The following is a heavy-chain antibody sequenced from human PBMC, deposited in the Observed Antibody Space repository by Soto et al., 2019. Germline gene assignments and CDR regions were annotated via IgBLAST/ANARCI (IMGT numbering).Heavy chain of an antibody. CDR2: IYSGGAT. J-gene: IGHJ4*02. V-gene: IGHV3-66*01. CDR3: ARDGTYNWV. Sequence: EVQLVESGGGLVQPGGSLRLSCAASGFTVSNYYMRWVRQAPGKGLEWVSLIYSGGATYYADPVKGRFTISRDNSKNTLYLKMNSMRAGDKAVYYCARDGTYNWVGGQGILVNVSS. D-gene: IGHD1-1*01. CDR1: GFTVSNYY.